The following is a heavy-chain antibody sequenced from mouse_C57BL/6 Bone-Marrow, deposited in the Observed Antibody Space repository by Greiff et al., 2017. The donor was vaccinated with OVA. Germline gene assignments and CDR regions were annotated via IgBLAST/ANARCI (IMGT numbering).Heavy chain of an antibody. J-gene: IGHJ4*01. CDR1: GYTFTSYW. Sequence: VQLQQPGAELVKPGASVKLSCKASGYTFTSYWMQWVKQRPGQGLEWIGEIDPSDSYTNYNQKFKGKATLTVDTSSSTAYMQLSSLTSEDSAVYDCARRGTAQAFYAMDYWGQGTSVTVSS. CDR3: ARRGTAQAFYAMDY. CDR2: IDPSDSYT. D-gene: IGHD3-2*02. V-gene: IGHV1-50*01.